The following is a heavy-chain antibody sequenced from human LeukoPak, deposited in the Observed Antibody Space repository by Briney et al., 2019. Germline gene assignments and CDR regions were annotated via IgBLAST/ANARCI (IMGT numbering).Heavy chain of an antibody. D-gene: IGHD3-16*01. Sequence: GGSLRLSCAASGFTFSRYSMNWVRQAPGKGLEWVSSISSSSSYIYYADSVKGRFTISRDNAKNSLYLQMNSLRAEDTAVYYCARMGAATDDAFDIWGQGTMVTVSS. J-gene: IGHJ3*02. CDR1: GFTFSRYS. V-gene: IGHV3-21*01. CDR2: ISSSSSYI. CDR3: ARMGAATDDAFDI.